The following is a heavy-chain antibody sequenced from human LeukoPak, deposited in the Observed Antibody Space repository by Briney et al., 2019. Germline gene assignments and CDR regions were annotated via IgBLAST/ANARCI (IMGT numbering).Heavy chain of an antibody. J-gene: IGHJ5*02. CDR1: GFTFSSYG. CDR2: IRYDGSNK. D-gene: IGHD6-13*01. Sequence: GGSLRLSCAASGFTFSSYGMHWVRQAPGRGLGWGAFIRYDGSNKYYADSVKGRFTISRDNSKNTLYLQMNSLRAEDTAVYYCAKYRVAAAGIYNWFDPWGQGTLVTVSS. V-gene: IGHV3-30*02. CDR3: AKYRVAAAGIYNWFDP.